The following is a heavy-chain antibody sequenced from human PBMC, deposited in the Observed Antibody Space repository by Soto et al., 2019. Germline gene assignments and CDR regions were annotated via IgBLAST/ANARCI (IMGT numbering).Heavy chain of an antibody. CDR2: IYYSGST. Sequence: PSETLSLTCTVSGGSISSGGYFWTWIRQHPVKGLEWIGYIYYSGSTFYSPSLKSRVTISVDTSKNQFSMKLSSVTTADTAVYHCARQDDSGDYFDYWGQGXLVTVSS. CDR1: GGSISSGGYF. V-gene: IGHV4-31*03. CDR3: ARQDDSGDYFDY. J-gene: IGHJ4*02. D-gene: IGHD4-17*01.